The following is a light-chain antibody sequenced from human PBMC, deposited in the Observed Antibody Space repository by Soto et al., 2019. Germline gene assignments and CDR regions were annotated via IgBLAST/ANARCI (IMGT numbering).Light chain of an antibody. J-gene: IGKJ1*01. Sequence: DIQMTQSPSSLSASVGDRVTITCRTSQPISDYLNWYQQKPGKAPSLLIYTSSNLQTGVPSRFSGSGSGTHFTLTINNLQPEDFATYYCQQSYNTPRTFGQGTKVDIK. V-gene: IGKV1-39*01. CDR3: QQSYNTPRT. CDR2: TSS. CDR1: QPISDY.